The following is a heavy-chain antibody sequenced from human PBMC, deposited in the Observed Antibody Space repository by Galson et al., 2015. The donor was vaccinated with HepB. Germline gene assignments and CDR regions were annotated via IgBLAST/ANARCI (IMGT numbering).Heavy chain of an antibody. V-gene: IGHV3-9*01. CDR3: ARGPGIAVAPVLTPFDY. J-gene: IGHJ4*02. D-gene: IGHD6-19*01. CDR2: ISWNRGWI. CDR1: GFTFEDYG. Sequence: SLRLSCAASGFTFEDYGMHWVRQAPGKGLEWVSGISWNRGWIVYADSVKGRFTISRDNAKNSLSLQMNSLRPEDTALYYCARGPGIAVAPVLTPFDYWGQGTLVTVSS.